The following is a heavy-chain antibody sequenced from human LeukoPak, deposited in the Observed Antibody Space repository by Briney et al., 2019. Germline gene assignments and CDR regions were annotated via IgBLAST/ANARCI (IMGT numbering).Heavy chain of an antibody. CDR1: GFTVSSNY. CDR3: ARASADSSGYYYYYYMDV. J-gene: IGHJ6*03. V-gene: IGHV3-66*02. Sequence: GGSLRLSCAASGFTVSSNYMSWVRQAPGKGLEWVSVIYSGGSTYYADSVKGRFTISRDNSKNTLYLQMNSLRAEDTAVYYCARASADSSGYYYYYYMDVWGKGTTVTVSS. CDR2: IYSGGST. D-gene: IGHD3-22*01.